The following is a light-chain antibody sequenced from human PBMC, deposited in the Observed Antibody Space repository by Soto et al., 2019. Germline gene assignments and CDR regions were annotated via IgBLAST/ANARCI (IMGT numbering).Light chain of an antibody. CDR1: QTISRSY. CDR2: GVS. J-gene: IGKJ5*01. V-gene: IGKV3D-20*02. CDR3: QQRSKWPQIT. Sequence: EIVLTQSPGTLSLSPGERATLSCRASQTISRSYLAWYQQKPGQAPRLLIYGVSSRATGVPDRLSGSGSGTEFSLTISSLEPEDFAVYYCQQRSKWPQITFGQGTRLEIK.